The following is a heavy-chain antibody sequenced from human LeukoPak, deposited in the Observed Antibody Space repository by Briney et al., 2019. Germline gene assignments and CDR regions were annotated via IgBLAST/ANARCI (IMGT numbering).Heavy chain of an antibody. J-gene: IGHJ3*01. V-gene: IGHV4-39*01. CDR1: GGPITRSAYY. CDR3: TSRGFRLPLDAFDV. CDR2: IYSNGDT. D-gene: IGHD5-24*01. Sequence: PSETLSLTCTVSGGPITRSAYYWVWVRQSPGRGLGWLGSIYSNGDTYYNPSFESRVTIAIETSKNQFSLKMTSVTAADTAAYYCTSRGFRLPLDAFDVWGQGTRVAVSS.